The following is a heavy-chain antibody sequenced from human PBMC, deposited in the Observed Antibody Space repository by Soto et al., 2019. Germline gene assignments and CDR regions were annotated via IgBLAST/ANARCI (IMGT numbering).Heavy chain of an antibody. CDR2: ITGSSSYI. J-gene: IGHJ6*02. Sequence: DVQLVESGGGLVKPGGSLRLSCAASGFIFSSHNMNWVRQAPGKGLEWVSSITGSSSYIFYADSVKGRFTISRDNAKNTGYLQMNSPRGEDTGVEYCARLVGGENGYGMDVWGQGTTVTGSS. D-gene: IGHD3-16*01. CDR3: ARLVGGENGYGMDV. V-gene: IGHV3-21*06. CDR1: GFIFSSHN.